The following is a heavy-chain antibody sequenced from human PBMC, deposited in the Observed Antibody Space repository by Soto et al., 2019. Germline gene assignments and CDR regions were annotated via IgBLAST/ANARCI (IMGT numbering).Heavy chain of an antibody. V-gene: IGHV3-64D*06. J-gene: IGHJ4*02. CDR2: VRGNGDPP. CDR3: VKSRGGNNFDFFD. CDR1: GFTFSSFA. Sequence: EVQLVESGGGLVQPGGSLRLSCAASGFTFSSFALPWVGQPPRKGLEYISGVRGNGDPPFYADSVKGRFTISRDNSQKTFYLQMTALNVDDTAVYYCVKSRGGNNFDFFDWGQGTLVTVSS. D-gene: IGHD5-12*01.